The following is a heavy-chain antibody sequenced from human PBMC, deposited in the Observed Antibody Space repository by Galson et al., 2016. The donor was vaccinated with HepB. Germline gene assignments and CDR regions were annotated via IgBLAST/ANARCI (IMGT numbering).Heavy chain of an antibody. CDR2: IKSKTDGGTI. CDR3: TTRYCSSSSCYLPTYYYYYMDV. J-gene: IGHJ6*03. Sequence: SLRLSCAASGFTFNNAWVSWVRQAPGKGLEWVGRIKSKTDGGTIDYAAPVKGRFTISRDDSKNTVYLQMNSLRTEDTAVYYCTTRYCSSSSCYLPTYYYYYMDVWGKGTTVTVSS. D-gene: IGHD2-2*01. CDR1: GFTFNNAW. V-gene: IGHV3-15*01.